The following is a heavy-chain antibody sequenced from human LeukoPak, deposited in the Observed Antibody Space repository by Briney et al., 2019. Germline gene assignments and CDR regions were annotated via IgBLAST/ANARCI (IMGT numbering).Heavy chain of an antibody. CDR1: GFTVSSNY. V-gene: IGHV3-66*01. Sequence: GGSLRLSCAASGFTVSSNYMSWVRQAPGKGLEWVSVIYSGGGTYYADSVKGRFTISRDDSKNTLYLQMNIKRAEDTAVYYCAREQWFDPWGRGTLVTVSS. J-gene: IGHJ5*02. CDR2: IYSGGGT. CDR3: AREQWFDP.